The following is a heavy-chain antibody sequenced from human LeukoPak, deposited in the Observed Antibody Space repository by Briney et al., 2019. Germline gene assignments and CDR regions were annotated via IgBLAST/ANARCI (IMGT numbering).Heavy chain of an antibody. CDR2: MSGSGGST. CDR3: AKGIGTGNYYDSSGYYSDY. Sequence: GGSLRLSCAASGFTFSSYAMGWVRQAPGQGLEWVSAMSGSGGSTYSADSVKGRFTISRDNSKKTLYLQMTSLRAEDTAVYYRAKGIGTGNYYDSSGYYSDYWGQGTLVTVSS. J-gene: IGHJ4*02. CDR1: GFTFSSYA. V-gene: IGHV3-23*01. D-gene: IGHD3-22*01.